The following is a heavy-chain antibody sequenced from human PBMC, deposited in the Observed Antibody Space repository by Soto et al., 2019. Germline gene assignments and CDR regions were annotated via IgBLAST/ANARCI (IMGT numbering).Heavy chain of an antibody. CDR2: ISSSSSTI. V-gene: IGHV3-48*01. J-gene: IGHJ4*02. D-gene: IGHD3-10*01. CDR1: GFTFSSYS. CDR3: ARDRKTYQPYYYGSGSYYNGPIDY. Sequence: GSLRLSCAASGFTFSSYSMNWVRQAPGKGLEWVSYISSSSSTIYYADSVKGRFTISRDNAKNLLYLQMNILRAEDTVVYYFARDRKTYQPYYYGSGSYYNGPIDYWGQGALVTVSS.